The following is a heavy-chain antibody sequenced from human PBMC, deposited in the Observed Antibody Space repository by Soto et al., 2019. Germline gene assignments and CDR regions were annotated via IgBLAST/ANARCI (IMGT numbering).Heavy chain of an antibody. J-gene: IGHJ5*02. V-gene: IGHV4-34*01. CDR3: ARARPGVYFTSPFDP. Sequence: QVQLQQWGAGLLKPSETLSLTCDVYGGSFSVYHWSWIRQPPGKALEWIGEINQSGSTNYNPSLKSRVTISIDTSKNQFSLKLSSVNAADTAVYYCARARPGVYFTSPFDPWGQGTLVTVSS. D-gene: IGHD2-2*01. CDR1: GGSFSVYH. CDR2: INQSGST.